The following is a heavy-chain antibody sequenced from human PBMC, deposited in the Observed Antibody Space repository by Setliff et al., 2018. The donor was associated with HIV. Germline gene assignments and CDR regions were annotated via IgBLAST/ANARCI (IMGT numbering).Heavy chain of an antibody. CDR3: AREGDWDSSGYYRYYYYMDV. CDR1: GGSISRNC. CDR2: IYYRGST. V-gene: IGHV4-59*12. D-gene: IGHD3-22*01. J-gene: IGHJ6*03. Sequence: SETLSLTCSVSGGSISRNCWSWIRLPPGKGLEWIGNIYYRGSTNYNPSLKSRVTISVDTSKNQFSLKLSAVTAADTAVYYCAREGDWDSSGYYRYYYYMDVWGKGTTVTVSS.